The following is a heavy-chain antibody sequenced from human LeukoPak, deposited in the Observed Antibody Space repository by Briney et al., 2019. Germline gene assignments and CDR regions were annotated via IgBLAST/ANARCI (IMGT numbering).Heavy chain of an antibody. CDR3: ARDHLDILTGYYRAGEDY. CDR2: IWYDGSDK. V-gene: IGHV3-33*08. D-gene: IGHD3-9*01. CDR1: GFTFRSYG. J-gene: IGHJ4*02. Sequence: GRSLRLSCVASGFTFRSYGMHWVRQAPGKGLEWVAVIWYDGSDKYYADSVKGRFTISRDNSKNTMYLQMNSLRAEDTAVYYCARDHLDILTGYYRAGEDYWGQGTLVTVSS.